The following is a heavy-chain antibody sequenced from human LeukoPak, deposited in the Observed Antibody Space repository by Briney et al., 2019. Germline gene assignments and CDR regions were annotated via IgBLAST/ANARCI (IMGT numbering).Heavy chain of an antibody. CDR3: AKSDTPWGSWYYFDY. J-gene: IGHJ4*02. CDR1: GFTFSNAW. Sequence: GGSLRLSCAASGFTFSNAWMSWGRQAPGKGLEGVSSSTNICASTYYADSVKGRFTISRDNYKNPIYLQMNSLRAEDTAVYYCAKSDTPWGSWYYFDYWGQGTLVTVSS. V-gene: IGHV3-23*01. D-gene: IGHD6-13*01. CDR2: STNICAST.